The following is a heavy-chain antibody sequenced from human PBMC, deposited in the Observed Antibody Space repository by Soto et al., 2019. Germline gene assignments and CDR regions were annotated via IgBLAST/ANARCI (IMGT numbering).Heavy chain of an antibody. Sequence: GASVKVSCKASGYTFTSYGISWVRQAPGQGLEWMGWISAYNGNTNYAQKLQGRVTMTTDTSTSTAYMELRSLRSDDTAVYYCARDDLYVWPTYYYYGMDCWGQGTTVTVSS. J-gene: IGHJ6*02. CDR1: GYTFTSYG. V-gene: IGHV1-18*01. CDR2: ISAYNGNT. CDR3: ARDDLYVWPTYYYYGMDC. D-gene: IGHD2-8*01.